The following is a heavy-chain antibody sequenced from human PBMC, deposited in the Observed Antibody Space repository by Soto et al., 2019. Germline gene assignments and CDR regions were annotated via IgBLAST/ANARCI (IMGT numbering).Heavy chain of an antibody. Sequence: PGGSLRLSCAASGFTFSSYSMNWVRQAPGKGLEWVSYISSSSSTIYYADSVKGRFTISRDNAKNSLYLQMNSLRAEDTAVYYCARTPGRYSRGWYAVWGRGTLDTVSS. J-gene: IGHJ4*02. V-gene: IGHV3-48*01. CDR3: ARTPGRYSRGWYAV. CDR2: ISSSSSTI. CDR1: GFTFSSYS. D-gene: IGHD6-19*01.